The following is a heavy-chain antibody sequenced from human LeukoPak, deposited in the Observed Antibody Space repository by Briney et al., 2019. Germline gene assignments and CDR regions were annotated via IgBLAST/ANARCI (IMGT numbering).Heavy chain of an antibody. Sequence: GGSLRLSCAASGFTFDDYAMHWVRQAPGKGLEWVSLISWDGGSTYYADSVKGRFTISRDNSKNSLYLQMNCLRAEDTALYYCARGYCSGGNCLDDWGQGTLVTVSS. J-gene: IGHJ4*02. CDR2: ISWDGGST. CDR1: GFTFDDYA. V-gene: IGHV3-43D*03. D-gene: IGHD2-15*01. CDR3: ARGYCSGGNCLDD.